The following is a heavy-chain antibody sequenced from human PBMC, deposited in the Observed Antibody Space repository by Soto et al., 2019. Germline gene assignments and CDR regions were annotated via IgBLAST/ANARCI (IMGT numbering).Heavy chain of an antibody. V-gene: IGHV3-30*18. Sequence: WLPLRLSCAASGFTCSHYAMHWVRQAPGKGLEWVALMSYDGSNEYYADSVKGRFTISRDNSKNTLYLQMNSLRAEDTAVYYCAKDGSHNFDYWGQGTLVTVSS. J-gene: IGHJ4*02. D-gene: IGHD1-26*01. CDR2: MSYDGSNE. CDR1: GFTCSHYA. CDR3: AKDGSHNFDY.